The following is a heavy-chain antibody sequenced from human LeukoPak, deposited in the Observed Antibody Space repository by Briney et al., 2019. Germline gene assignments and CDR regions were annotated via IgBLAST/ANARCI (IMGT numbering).Heavy chain of an antibody. CDR3: AKDQRPYCTDECYCAMDA. J-gene: IGHJ3*01. Sequence: GGSLRLSCEASGFTFSSHSMIWVRQAPGKRLEWVSYIGSGGSPTHYAASVKGRFTISRDNVKNSLYLQMHSLTVEDTAVYYCAKDQRPYCTDECYCAMDAWGQGTLVTVSS. CDR1: GFTFSSHS. D-gene: IGHD2-21*01. V-gene: IGHV3-48*01. CDR2: IGSGGSPT.